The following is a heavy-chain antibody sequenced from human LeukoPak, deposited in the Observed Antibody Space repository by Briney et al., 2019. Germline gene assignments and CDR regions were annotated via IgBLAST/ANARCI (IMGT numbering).Heavy chain of an antibody. CDR3: TKPVGAPVRGWFDP. V-gene: IGHV3-30*18. J-gene: IGHJ5*02. CDR1: GFTFSSYG. Sequence: GGSLRLSCAASGFTFSSYGMHWVRQAPGKGLEWVAVISYDGSNKYYADSVKGRFTISRDNSKNTLYLQMNYLRVDDTAIYYCTKPVGAPVRGWFDPWGQGTLVTVSS. D-gene: IGHD1-26*01. CDR2: ISYDGSNK.